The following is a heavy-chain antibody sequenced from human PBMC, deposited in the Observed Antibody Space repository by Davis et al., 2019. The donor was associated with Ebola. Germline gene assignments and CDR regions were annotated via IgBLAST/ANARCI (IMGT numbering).Heavy chain of an antibody. CDR1: GFTVSNSY. D-gene: IGHD6-13*01. CDR2: ILGDGRT. Sequence: GESLKISCAASGFTVSNSYMSWVRQAPGKGLEWVSVILGDGRTYYADSVRDRFTISRDNSRRTLYLQMNGLTAEDTAVYYCARDLGYFGSGNSFFWGQGTLVTVSS. J-gene: IGHJ4*02. V-gene: IGHV3-53*01. CDR3: ARDLGYFGSGNSFF.